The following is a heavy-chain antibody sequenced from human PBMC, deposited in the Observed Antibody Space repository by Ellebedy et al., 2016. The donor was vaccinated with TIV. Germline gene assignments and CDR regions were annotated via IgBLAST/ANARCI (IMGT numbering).Heavy chain of an antibody. CDR2: INAGNGNT. CDR1: GYTFTSYA. J-gene: IGHJ4*02. Sequence: ASVKVSCKASGYTFTSYAMHWVRQAPGQRLEWMGWINAGNGNTKYSQKLQGRVTITRDTSASTAYMELSSLRSEDTAVYYCARPVSALHYYNSSGYSGPLDYWGQGTLVTVSS. CDR3: ARPVSALHYYNSSGYSGPLDY. D-gene: IGHD3-22*01. V-gene: IGHV1-3*01.